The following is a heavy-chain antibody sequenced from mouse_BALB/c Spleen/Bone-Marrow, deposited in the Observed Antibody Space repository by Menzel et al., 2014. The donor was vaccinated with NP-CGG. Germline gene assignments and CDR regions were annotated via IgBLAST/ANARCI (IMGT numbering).Heavy chain of an antibody. D-gene: IGHD1-1*01. Sequence: EVQLQQSGPELVKPGASVKMSCKASGYTFTSYVMHWVKQKPGQGLEWIGYINPYNDGTKYNEKFKGKATLTSDKSSSTAYMELSSLTSEGSAVYYCARWGIIYYYGSSPYAMDYWGQGTSVTVSS. CDR1: GYTFTSYV. J-gene: IGHJ4*01. CDR2: INPYNDGT. V-gene: IGHV1-14*01. CDR3: ARWGIIYYYGSSPYAMDY.